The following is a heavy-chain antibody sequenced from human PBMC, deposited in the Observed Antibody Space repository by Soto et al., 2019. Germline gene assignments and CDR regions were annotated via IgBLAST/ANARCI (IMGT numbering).Heavy chain of an antibody. CDR2: INPSGGST. D-gene: IGHD5-12*01. V-gene: IGHV1-46*01. J-gene: IGHJ4*02. Sequence: ASVKVSCKASGYTFTSYYMHRVRQAPGQGLEWMGIINPSGGSTSYAQKFQGRVTMTRDTSTSTVYMELSSLRSEDTAVYYCARARDPGGYDYLPGYWGQGTLVTVS. CDR1: GYTFTSYY. CDR3: ARARDPGGYDYLPGY.